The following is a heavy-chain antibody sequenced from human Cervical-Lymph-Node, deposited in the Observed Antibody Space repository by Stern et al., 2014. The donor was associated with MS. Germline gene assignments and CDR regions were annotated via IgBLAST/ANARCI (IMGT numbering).Heavy chain of an antibody. J-gene: IGHJ5*02. CDR1: GFTFNNYA. Sequence: VQLVQSGGGLVQPGGSVRLSCAASGFTFNNYAMTWVRQAPGKGLEWVSIISGNGDTTYYADSVKGRFTISRDNPKNTLYLQMNSLRAEDTAVYYCAKALGVVVPSVSRWFDPWGQGTLVTVSS. D-gene: IGHD2-2*01. V-gene: IGHV3-23*04. CDR3: AKALGVVVPSVSRWFDP. CDR2: ISGNGDTT.